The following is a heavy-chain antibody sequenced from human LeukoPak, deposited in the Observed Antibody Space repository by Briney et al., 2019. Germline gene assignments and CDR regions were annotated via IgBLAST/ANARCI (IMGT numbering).Heavy chain of an antibody. CDR1: GGSISSYY. CDR3: ARHVLRFLEWLLFDP. J-gene: IGHJ5*02. Sequence: SETLSLTCTVSGGSISSYYWSWIRQPPGKGLEWIGYIYYSGSTNYNPSLKSRVTISVDTSKDQFSLKLSSVTAADTAVYYCARHVLRFLEWLLFDPWGQGTLVTVSS. V-gene: IGHV4-59*08. D-gene: IGHD3-3*01. CDR2: IYYSGST.